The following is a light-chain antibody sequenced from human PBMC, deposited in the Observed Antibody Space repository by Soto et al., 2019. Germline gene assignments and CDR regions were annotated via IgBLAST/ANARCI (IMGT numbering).Light chain of an antibody. Sequence: IVLTPSPAPLSLSPGERATLSCRASQSVSSYLAWYQQKPGQAPRLLIYGASSRATGIPDRFSGSGSGTDFTLTINSLEPEDFAVYYCQQRNVCPPITFGQGTRLEI. J-gene: IGKJ5*01. CDR2: GAS. CDR1: QSVSSY. V-gene: IGKV3-11*01. CDR3: QQRNVCPPIT.